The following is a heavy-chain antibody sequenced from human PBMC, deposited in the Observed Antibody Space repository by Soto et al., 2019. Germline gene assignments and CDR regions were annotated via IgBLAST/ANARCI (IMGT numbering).Heavy chain of an antibody. J-gene: IGHJ4*02. Sequence: VLLVESGGGLVKPGGSLRLSCAASGFPFSSYSMNWVRQAPGKGLEWVSSISSTGTYMYEADSVKGRFTISRDNAKNSIYLEMNSLRAEDTGVYYCARDWDYGSGTRNLGHYWGQATLVTVSS. CDR1: GFPFSSYS. CDR3: ARDWDYGSGTRNLGHY. D-gene: IGHD3-10*01. V-gene: IGHV3-21*01. CDR2: ISSTGTYM.